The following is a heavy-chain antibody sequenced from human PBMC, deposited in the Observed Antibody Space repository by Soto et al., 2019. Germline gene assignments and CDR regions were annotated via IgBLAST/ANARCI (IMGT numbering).Heavy chain of an antibody. J-gene: IGHJ3*02. CDR1: GFTFSMYG. Sequence: QVQLVESGGGVVQPGRSQRLSCAASGFTFSMYGMHWVRQAPGKGLEWMATVYYDGHNKYYADSVRGRFTISRDNSKNMVYLQMNSLRAEDTAVYYCARDPPSTLGSFDIWGRGTWSPSLQ. V-gene: IGHV3-33*01. CDR3: ARDPPSTLGSFDI. D-gene: IGHD2-2*01. CDR2: VYYDGHNK.